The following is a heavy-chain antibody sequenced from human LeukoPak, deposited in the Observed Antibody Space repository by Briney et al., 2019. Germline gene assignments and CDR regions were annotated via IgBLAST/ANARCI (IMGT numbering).Heavy chain of an antibody. CDR3: ARAVPDMWTGSGAFDI. CDR1: GFTFSRYD. V-gene: IGHV3-13*05. CDR2: IGTAGDP. Sequence: PGGSLRLSCAASGFTFSRYDMHWVRGATGKGVEWVSAIGTAGDPYYPGSVKGRFTISRENAKNSLYLQMNSLRAGDTAVYYCARAVPDMWTGSGAFDIWGQGTMVTVSS. D-gene: IGHD3-9*01. J-gene: IGHJ3*02.